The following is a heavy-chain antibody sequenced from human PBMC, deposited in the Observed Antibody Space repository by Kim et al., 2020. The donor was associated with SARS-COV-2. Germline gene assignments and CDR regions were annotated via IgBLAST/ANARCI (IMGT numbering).Heavy chain of an antibody. CDR2: ISNDGNNL. CDR3: ARSRTTWVNDVFDI. V-gene: IGHV3-30*04. D-gene: IGHD6-13*01. Sequence: GGSLRLSCAVSGFTFSSHAMFWARQAPGKGPEWVAVISNDGNNLYYADSVKGRLTISRDNSKNTLYLQMNSLRGEDTAVYYCARSRTTWVNDVFDIWGQGTMVTVSS. CDR1: GFTFSSHA. J-gene: IGHJ3*02.